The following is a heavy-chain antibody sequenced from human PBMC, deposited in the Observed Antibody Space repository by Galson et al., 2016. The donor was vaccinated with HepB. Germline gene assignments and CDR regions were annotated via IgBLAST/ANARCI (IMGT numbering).Heavy chain of an antibody. D-gene: IGHD2-8*01. Sequence: SVKVSCKASGYPFTTYAMNWVRQAPGQGLEWMGWINTKTGKPTYAQGFTGRFVFSLDTPVSTSYLKISGPKAEGTAVYFCGRAFDDTKTQPPPWGQGTLVTVSS. CDR3: GRAFDDTKTQPPP. CDR1: GYPFTTYA. J-gene: IGHJ5*02. V-gene: IGHV7-4-1*02. CDR2: INTKTGKP.